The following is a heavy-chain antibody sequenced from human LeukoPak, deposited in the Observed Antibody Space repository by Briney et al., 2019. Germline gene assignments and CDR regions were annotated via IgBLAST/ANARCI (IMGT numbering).Heavy chain of an antibody. J-gene: IGHJ5*02. CDR3: ARDSVTFNWNYLVAWFDP. Sequence: GGSLRLSCAASGFTFSSYEMNWVRQAPGKGLEWVSYISSSGSTIYYADSVKGRFTISRDNSKNTLYLQMNSLRAEDTAVYYCARDSVTFNWNYLVAWFDPWGQGTLVTVSS. CDR1: GFTFSSYE. V-gene: IGHV3-48*03. CDR2: ISSSGSTI. D-gene: IGHD1-7*01.